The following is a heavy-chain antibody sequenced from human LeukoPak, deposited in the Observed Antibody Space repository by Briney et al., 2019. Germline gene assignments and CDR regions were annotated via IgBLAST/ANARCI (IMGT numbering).Heavy chain of an antibody. D-gene: IGHD6-19*01. CDR2: ISSSSTI. V-gene: IGHV3-48*01. J-gene: IGHJ4*02. CDR3: AKLDSSGWSRPFDY. CDR1: GFTFSSYS. Sequence: GGSLRLSRAASGFTFSSYSMNWVRQAPGKGLEWVSYISSSSTIYYADSVKGRFTISRDNAKNSLYLQMNSLRAEDTAVYYCAKLDSSGWSRPFDYWGQGTLVTVSS.